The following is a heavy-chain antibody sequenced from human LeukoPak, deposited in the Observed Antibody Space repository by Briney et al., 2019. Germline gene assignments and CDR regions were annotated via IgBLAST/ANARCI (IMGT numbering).Heavy chain of an antibody. J-gene: IGHJ4*02. V-gene: IGHV4-30-4*01. D-gene: IGHD3-16*01. CDR1: GGSISSDDYY. Sequence: PSQTLSLTCTVSGGSISSDDYYWSWIRQPPGKGLEWIGYIYYSGSTYYNPSLKSRVTISVDTSKNQFSLKLSSVTATDTAVYYCARVLYDTDFDYWGQGTLVTVSS. CDR3: ARVLYDTDFDY. CDR2: IYYSGST.